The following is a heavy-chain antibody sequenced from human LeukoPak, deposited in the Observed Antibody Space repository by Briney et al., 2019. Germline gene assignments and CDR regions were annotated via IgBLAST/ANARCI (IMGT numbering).Heavy chain of an antibody. CDR3: ARDIATVVHQD. CDR1: GYTFTSYG. CDR2: ISGYSGNT. D-gene: IGHD2-15*01. Sequence: ASVKVSCKASGYTFTSYGISWVRQAPGQGLEWMGWISGYSGNTNYVQKFQGRVTMTTDRSTTTAYMELRSLRSDDTAVYYCARDIATVVHQDWGQGTLVTVSS. J-gene: IGHJ4*02. V-gene: IGHV1-18*01.